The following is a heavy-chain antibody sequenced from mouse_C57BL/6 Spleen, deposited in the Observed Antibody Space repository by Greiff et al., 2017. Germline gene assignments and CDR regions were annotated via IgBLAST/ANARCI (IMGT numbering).Heavy chain of an antibody. D-gene: IGHD3-2*02. CDR3: ASSSGYGYFDY. V-gene: IGHV1-80*01. Sequence: QVQLQQSGAELVKPGASVKISCKASGYAFSSYWMNWVKQRPGKGLEWIGQIYPGDGDTNYNGKFKGKATLTEDTSSSTAYMQLSSLTSEGSAVCFCASSSGYGYFDYWGQGTTLTVSS. CDR2: IYPGDGDT. CDR1: GYAFSSYW. J-gene: IGHJ2*01.